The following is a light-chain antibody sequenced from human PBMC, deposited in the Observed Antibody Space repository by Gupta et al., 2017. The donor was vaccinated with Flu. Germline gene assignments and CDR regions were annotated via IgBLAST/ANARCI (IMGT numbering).Light chain of an antibody. CDR3: EDCADTMSGSGG. CDR2: SNN. Sequence: QSVLTQPPSASGTPGQRVTISCSGSSSNIGSNYVYWYQQLPGTAPKLRIYSNNQRPSGVPDRFSGSKSGTSDSLAITXLXSEDEAXYDWEDCADTMSGSGGFGGGTKLTVL. V-gene: IGLV1-47*02. J-gene: IGLJ3*02. CDR1: SSNIGSNY.